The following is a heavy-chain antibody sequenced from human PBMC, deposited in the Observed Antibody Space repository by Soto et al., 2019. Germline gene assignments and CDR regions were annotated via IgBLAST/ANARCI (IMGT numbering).Heavy chain of an antibody. D-gene: IGHD2-2*01. CDR2: ISSSSTYI. Sequence: GGSLRLSCAASGFTFSSYSMYWVRQAPGKGLEWVSSISSSSTYIHYADSVKGRFTISRDNAKNSLYLQMNSLRAEDTAVYFCARQDIVVVPGGAFDFWGQGALVTVSS. V-gene: IGHV3-21*01. CDR1: GFTFSSYS. J-gene: IGHJ4*02. CDR3: ARQDIVVVPGGAFDF.